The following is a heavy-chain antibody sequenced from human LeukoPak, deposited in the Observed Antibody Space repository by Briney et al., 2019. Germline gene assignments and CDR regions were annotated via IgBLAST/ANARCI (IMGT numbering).Heavy chain of an antibody. D-gene: IGHD2-8*02. J-gene: IGHJ4*02. CDR2: ISSSSSYI. CDR1: GFTFSSYS. CDR3: ARDGPRGLVGFDY. V-gene: IGHV3-21*01. Sequence: PGGSLRLSCAASGFTFSSYSMNWVRRAPGKGLEWVSSISSSSSYIYYADSVKGRFTISRDNAKNSLYLQMNSLRAEDTAVYYCARDGPRGLVGFDYWGQGTLVTVSS.